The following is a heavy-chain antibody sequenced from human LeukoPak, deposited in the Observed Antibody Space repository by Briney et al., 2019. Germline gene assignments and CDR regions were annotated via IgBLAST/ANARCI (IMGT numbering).Heavy chain of an antibody. CDR1: GGSIFSYY. D-gene: IGHD3-22*01. CDR2: IYPNGIT. V-gene: IGHV4-4*08. CDR3: ARRAYDDTSGYYPTSGYFDL. J-gene: IGHJ2*01. Sequence: SETLSPTRTVSGGSIFSYYCNWIRQPPGKGLEWIGYIYPNGITSYNPSLRSRGTISIAKSKNQFSLRLRSVTAADTAIYYCARRAYDDTSGYYPTSGYFDLWGRGTLVTVSS.